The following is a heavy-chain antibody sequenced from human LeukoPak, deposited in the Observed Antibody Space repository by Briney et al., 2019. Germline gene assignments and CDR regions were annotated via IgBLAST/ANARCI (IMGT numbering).Heavy chain of an antibody. CDR3: ARGLGISKGYFDY. V-gene: IGHV4-61*02. Sequence: SETLSLTCVVSGGSITSTIYYWNWIRQPAGKGLEWIGRMYSGGSSDYNPSLKSRVTMSVDTSKNQLSLNLTSVTAADTAVYYCARGLGISKGYFDYWGQGTLVTVSS. CDR1: GGSITSTIYY. D-gene: IGHD2/OR15-2a*01. J-gene: IGHJ4*02. CDR2: MYSGGSS.